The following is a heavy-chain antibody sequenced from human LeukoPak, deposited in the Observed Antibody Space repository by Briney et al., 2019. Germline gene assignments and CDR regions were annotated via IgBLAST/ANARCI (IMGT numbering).Heavy chain of an antibody. V-gene: IGHV3-23*01. J-gene: IGHJ5*02. D-gene: IGHD5-24*01. Sequence: GGSLRLSCAASGFTFSSYAMSWVRQAPGKGLEWVSAISASGGSTHYADSVKGRFTISRYNSKNTLFLQMNSLRAEDTAVYYCAKADGSWTYDPWGQGTLVTVSS. CDR2: ISASGGST. CDR1: GFTFSSYA. CDR3: AKADGSWTYDP.